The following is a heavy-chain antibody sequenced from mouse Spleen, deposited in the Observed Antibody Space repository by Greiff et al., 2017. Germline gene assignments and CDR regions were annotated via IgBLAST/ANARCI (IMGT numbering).Heavy chain of an antibody. D-gene: IGHD1-1*01. CDR3: ARFYYGYYFDY. V-gene: IGHV1-81*01. J-gene: IGHJ2*01. CDR1: GYTFTSYG. Sequence: VQLQQSGAELARPGASVKLSCKASGYTFTSYGISWVKQRTGQGLEWIGEIYPRSGNTYYNEKFKGKATLTADKSSSTAYMQLSSLTYEDSAVYYCARFYYGYYFDYWGQGTTLTVSS. CDR2: IYPRSGNT.